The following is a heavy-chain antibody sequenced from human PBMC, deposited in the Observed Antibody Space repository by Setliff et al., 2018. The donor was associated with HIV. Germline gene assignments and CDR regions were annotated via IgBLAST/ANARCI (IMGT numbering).Heavy chain of an antibody. D-gene: IGHD3-3*01. V-gene: IGHV3-15*01. CDR2: ISTKADGETT. J-gene: IGHJ4*02. CDR3: TRDRRGSNSWSGYNGGFDY. Sequence: PGGSLRLSCAASGFTLSDHYMNWVRQAPGKGLEWVGRISTKADGETTDYATLMTGRFTISRDDSKNTLYLQMNSLTTEDTAVYFCTRDRRGSNSWSGYNGGFDYWGQGTLVTVS. CDR1: GFTLSDHY.